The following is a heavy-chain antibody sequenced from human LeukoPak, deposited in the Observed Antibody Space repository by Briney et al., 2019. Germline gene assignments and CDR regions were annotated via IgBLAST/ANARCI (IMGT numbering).Heavy chain of an antibody. J-gene: IGHJ5*02. CDR2: INPNSGGT. CDR1: GYTFTGYY. D-gene: IGHD2-2*01. V-gene: IGHV1-2*02. Sequence: ASVKDSCKASGYTFTGYYMHWVRQAPGQGLEWMGWINPNSGGTNYAQKFQGRVTMTRDTSISTAYMELSRLRSDDTAVYYCAREGEDIVVVPAVPAVWFDPWGQGTLVTVSS. CDR3: AREGEDIVVVPAVPAVWFDP.